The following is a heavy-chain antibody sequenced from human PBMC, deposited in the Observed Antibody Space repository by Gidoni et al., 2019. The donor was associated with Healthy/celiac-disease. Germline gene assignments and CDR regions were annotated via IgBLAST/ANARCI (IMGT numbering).Heavy chain of an antibody. CDR2: IWYDGSNK. CDR3: ARDRSVRFLEWLLDY. J-gene: IGHJ4*02. CDR1: GFTFSSDG. D-gene: IGHD3-3*01. Sequence: QVQLVESGGGVVQPGRSLRLSRPASGFTFSSDGMHWVRQAPGKGLGWVEVIWYDGSNKYYADSVKGRFTISRDNSKNTLYLQMNSLRAEDTAVYYCARDRSVRFLEWLLDYWGQGTLVTVSS. V-gene: IGHV3-33*01.